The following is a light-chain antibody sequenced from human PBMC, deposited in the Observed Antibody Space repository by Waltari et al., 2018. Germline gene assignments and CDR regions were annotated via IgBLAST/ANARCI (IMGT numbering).Light chain of an antibody. Sequence: EIVMTQSPATLSVSPGERATLPCRASQSISFNLAWYQQKPGQAPRRLIYGASTRASGIPARFSGSGSGTDFSLTISSLQSEDFAVYFCQQYNTGPPCTFGQGTKVEVK. CDR2: GAS. V-gene: IGKV3-15*01. CDR1: QSISFN. J-gene: IGKJ1*01. CDR3: QQYNTGPPCT.